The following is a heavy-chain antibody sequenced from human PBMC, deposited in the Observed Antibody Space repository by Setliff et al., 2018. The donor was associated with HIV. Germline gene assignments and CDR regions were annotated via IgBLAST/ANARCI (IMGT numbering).Heavy chain of an antibody. CDR2: IYYSGRT. V-gene: IGHV4-31*03. D-gene: IGHD2-21*01. Sequence: PSETLSLTCTVSGGSISSGGYYWSWIRQHPGKGLEWIGYIYYSGRTYYNPSLKSRVTISVDTSEIQFSLKLSSVTAADTAVYYCARYCGGDCYPSAYYMDVRGKGTTVTVSS. J-gene: IGHJ6*03. CDR1: GGSISSGGYY. CDR3: ARYCGGDCYPSAYYMDV.